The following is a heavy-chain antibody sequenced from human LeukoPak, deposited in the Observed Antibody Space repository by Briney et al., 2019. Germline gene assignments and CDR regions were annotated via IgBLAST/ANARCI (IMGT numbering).Heavy chain of an antibody. J-gene: IGHJ4*02. D-gene: IGHD3-3*01. CDR3: ARAEDYDFWSGYWVFDY. CDR2: IYYSGST. V-gene: IGHV4-59*01. CDR1: GGSISSYY. Sequence: PSETLSLTCTVSGGSISSYYWSWIRQPPGKGLEWIGYIYYSGSTNYNPSLKSRVTISVDTSKNQFSLKLSSVTAADTAVYYCARAEDYDFWSGYWVFDYWGQGTLVTVSS.